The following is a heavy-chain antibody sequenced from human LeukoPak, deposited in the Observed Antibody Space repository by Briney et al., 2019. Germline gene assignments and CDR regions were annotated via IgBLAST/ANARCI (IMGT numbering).Heavy chain of an antibody. CDR2: IIPIFGTA. V-gene: IGHV1-69*13. D-gene: IGHD2-21*02. J-gene: IGHJ4*02. Sequence: ASVKVSCKASGGTFSSYAISWVRQAPGQGLEWMGGIIPIFGTANYAQKFQGRVTITADESTSTAYMELSSLRSEDTAVYYCASPGAPCGGDCYSGLDDWGQGTLVTVSS. CDR1: GGTFSSYA. CDR3: ASPGAPCGGDCYSGLDD.